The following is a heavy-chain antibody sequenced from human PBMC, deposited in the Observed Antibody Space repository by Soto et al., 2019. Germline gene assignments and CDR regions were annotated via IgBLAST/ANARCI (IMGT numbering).Heavy chain of an antibody. CDR3: AKVYFGSFDY. CDR1: GFTFSSYG. D-gene: IGHD3-10*01. J-gene: IGHJ4*02. V-gene: IGHV3-30*18. CDR2: ISYDGSNK. Sequence: QVQLVESGGGVVQPGRSLRLSCAASGFTFSSYGMHWVRQAPGKGLEWVAVISYDGSNKYYADSVKGQFTISRDNSKNTLYLQMNSLRAEDTAVYYCAKVYFGSFDYWGQGTLVTVSS.